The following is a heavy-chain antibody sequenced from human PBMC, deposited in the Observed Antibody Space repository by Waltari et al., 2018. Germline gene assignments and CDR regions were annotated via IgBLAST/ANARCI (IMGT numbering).Heavy chain of an antibody. Sequence: QVQLQESGPALVRPSETLSLTCVVSDYSIGSGYYWGWIRQAPGKGLEWVDNIYHEGNTYYNPSLNTRVAMSMGPSKNQFSLQLRSVTATDTAMYYCARLALGYCTSPRCRQNESWGQGILVTVSS. D-gene: IGHD2-2*01. V-gene: IGHV4-38-2*01. J-gene: IGHJ5*02. CDR1: DYSIGSGYY. CDR2: IYHEGNT. CDR3: ARLALGYCTSPRCRQNES.